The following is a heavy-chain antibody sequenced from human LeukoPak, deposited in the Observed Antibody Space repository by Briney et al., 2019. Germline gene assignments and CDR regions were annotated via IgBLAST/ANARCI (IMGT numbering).Heavy chain of an antibody. CDR3: ARRGDCSSTSCYVGP. V-gene: IGHV4-39*01. Sequence: SETLSLTCTVSGGSISSSSYYWGWVRQPPGKGLEWIGSIYYSGSTYYNPSLKSRVTISVDTSKNQSSLKLSSVTAADTAVYYCARRGDCSSTSCYVGPWGQGTLVTVSS. CDR1: GGSISSSSYY. CDR2: IYYSGST. J-gene: IGHJ5*02. D-gene: IGHD2-2*01.